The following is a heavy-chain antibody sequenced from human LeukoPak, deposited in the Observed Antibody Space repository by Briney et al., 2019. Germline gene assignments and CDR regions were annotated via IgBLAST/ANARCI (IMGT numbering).Heavy chain of an antibody. Sequence: GGPLRLSCAASGFTVSSNYMSWVRQAPGKGLEWVSVIYSGGSTYYADSVKGRFTISRDNSKNTLYLQVNSLRAEDTAVYYCARDQVHYYDSSGYTYYYGMDVWGQGTTVTVSS. D-gene: IGHD3-22*01. V-gene: IGHV3-53*01. CDR3: ARDQVHYYDSSGYTYYYGMDV. CDR1: GFTVSSNY. J-gene: IGHJ6*02. CDR2: IYSGGST.